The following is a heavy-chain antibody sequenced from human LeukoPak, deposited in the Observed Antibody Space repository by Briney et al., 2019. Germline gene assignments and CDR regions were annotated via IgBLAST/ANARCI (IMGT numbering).Heavy chain of an antibody. V-gene: IGHV4-39*01. CDR1: GGSISSSSYY. Sequence: PSETLSLTCTVSGGSISSSSYYWGCIRQPPGKGLEWIGSIYYSGSTYYNPSLKSRVTISVDTSKNQFSLKLSSVTAADTAVYYCARGYYYYGSGSIGWFDPWGQGTLVTVSS. J-gene: IGHJ5*02. D-gene: IGHD3-10*01. CDR2: IYYSGST. CDR3: ARGYYYYGSGSIGWFDP.